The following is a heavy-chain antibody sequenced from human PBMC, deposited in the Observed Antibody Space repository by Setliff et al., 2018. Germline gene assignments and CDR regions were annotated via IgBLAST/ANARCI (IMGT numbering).Heavy chain of an antibody. V-gene: IGHV4-39*01. J-gene: IGHJ5*02. Sequence: SETLSLTCTVSGGSVSNSGLFWGWLRQAPGKGLERLGNIYDSGSSNYNASLKSRLTITRDTSKNQISLKLTSVTAADTVVYYCGRGFSRIEGWGNWFDPWGQGILVTVSS. CDR2: IYDSGSS. CDR1: GGSVSNSGLF. D-gene: IGHD2-15*01. CDR3: GRGFSRIEGWGNWFDP.